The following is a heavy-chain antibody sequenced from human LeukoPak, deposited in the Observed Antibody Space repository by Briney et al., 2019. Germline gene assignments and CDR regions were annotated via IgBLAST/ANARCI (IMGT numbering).Heavy chain of an antibody. J-gene: IGHJ4*02. CDR1: GFTFSIYA. Sequence: PGGSLRLSCAASGFTFSIYAMSWVRQAPGKGLEWVSAISATDSRPYYADSVKGRFTNSRDNSKSTLYLQLNGLRGEDTAIYYCAKDLSYGFDYWGQGTLVTVSS. D-gene: IGHD5-18*01. CDR3: AKDLSYGFDY. CDR2: ISATDSRP. V-gene: IGHV3-23*01.